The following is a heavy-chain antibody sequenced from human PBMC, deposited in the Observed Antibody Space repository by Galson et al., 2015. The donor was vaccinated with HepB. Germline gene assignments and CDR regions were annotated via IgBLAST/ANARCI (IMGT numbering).Heavy chain of an antibody. D-gene: IGHD3-3*01. V-gene: IGHV3-64*05. J-gene: IGHJ6*02. Sequence: SLRLSCAASGFTFSSYAMHWVRQAPGKGLEYVSAISSNGGSTYYADSVKGRFTISRDNSKNTLYVQMSSLRDEDTAVHYCVKGRRPKNYDFWSGFDNYGMDVWGQGTTVTVSS. CDR2: ISSNGGST. CDR3: VKGRRPKNYDFWSGFDNYGMDV. CDR1: GFTFSSYA.